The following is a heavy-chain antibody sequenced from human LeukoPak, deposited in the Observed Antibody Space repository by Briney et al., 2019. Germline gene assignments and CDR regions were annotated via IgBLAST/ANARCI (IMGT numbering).Heavy chain of an antibody. J-gene: IGHJ5*02. D-gene: IGHD4-11*01. CDR3: AKEVTTSRA. V-gene: IGHV3-30*02. Sequence: PGGSLRLSCAASGFTFSSYGMNWVRQAPGKGLEWVAFIRSDGVTKYYADSVKGRFTISRDNSKNTLDLQMNSLRSEDTAVYYCAKEVTTSRAWGQGTLVTVSS. CDR2: IRSDGVTK. CDR1: GFTFSSYG.